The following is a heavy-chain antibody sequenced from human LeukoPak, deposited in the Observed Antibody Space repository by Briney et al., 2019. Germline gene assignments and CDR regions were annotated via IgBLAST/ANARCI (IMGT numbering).Heavy chain of an antibody. Sequence: GGSLRLSCAASGFTFSSYAMSWVRQAPGKGLEWVSTISGRGDSTYYADSVKGRFTISRDNSKNTLYLQMNSLRAEDMALYYCAKALYSSSGRDAFDIWGQGTMVTVSS. V-gene: IGHV3-23*01. CDR1: GFTFSSYA. CDR3: AKALYSSSGRDAFDI. J-gene: IGHJ3*02. D-gene: IGHD6-6*01. CDR2: ISGRGDST.